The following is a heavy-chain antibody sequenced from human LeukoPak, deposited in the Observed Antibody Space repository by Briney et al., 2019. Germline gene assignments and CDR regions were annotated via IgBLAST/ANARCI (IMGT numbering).Heavy chain of an antibody. CDR2: INPNSGNT. Sequence: GASVKVSCKASGYTFTDYYTDYYMHWVRQAPGQGLEWMGGINPNSGNTVYAQKFQGRVTMTRNTSISTAYMELSSLRSEDTAVYYCARGYCSSTSCYNSYYYYMDVWGKGTTVTVSS. CDR3: ARGYCSSTSCYNSYYYYMDV. J-gene: IGHJ6*03. CDR1: GYTFTDYYTDYY. D-gene: IGHD2-2*02. V-gene: IGHV1-2*02.